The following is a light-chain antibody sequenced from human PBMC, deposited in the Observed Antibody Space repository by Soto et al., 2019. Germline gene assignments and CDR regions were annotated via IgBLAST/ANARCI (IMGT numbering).Light chain of an antibody. J-gene: IGLJ7*01. CDR2: DTT. Sequence: QAVVTQEPSLTVSPGGTVTLTCDSSTGAVTSGHSPYWFQQKPGQAPRTLIYDTTKKYSWTPARFSGSLLGGKAALTLSGAQPEDEAEYYCLLSYRGVYAVFGGGTQLTVL. CDR1: TGAVTSGHS. V-gene: IGLV7-46*01. CDR3: LLSYRGVYAV.